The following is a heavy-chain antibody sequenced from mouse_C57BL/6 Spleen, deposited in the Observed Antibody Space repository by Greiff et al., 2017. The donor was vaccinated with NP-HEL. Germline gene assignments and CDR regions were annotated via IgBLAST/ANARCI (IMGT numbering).Heavy chain of an antibody. CDR3: ARWLNWDDFDY. Sequence: QVHVKQSGTELVKPGASVKLSCKASGYTFTSYWMHWVKQRPGQGLEWIGNINPSNGGTNYNEKFKSKATLTVDKSSSTAYMQLSSLTSEDSAVYYCARWLNWDDFDYWGQGTTLTVSS. D-gene: IGHD4-1*01. J-gene: IGHJ2*01. V-gene: IGHV1-53*01. CDR1: GYTFTSYW. CDR2: INPSNGGT.